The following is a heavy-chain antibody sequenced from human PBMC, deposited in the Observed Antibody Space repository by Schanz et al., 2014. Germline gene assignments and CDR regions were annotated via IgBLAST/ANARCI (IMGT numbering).Heavy chain of an antibody. J-gene: IGHJ6*02. Sequence: QLQLVQSGAEVKRPGASAKVTCKASGNIFTNYYIHWVRQAPGQGLEWMGQINPNSGATIYAQNFQGRVTMTRDTSISTANMELSRLRSDDTAVYYCARENKDYDSILNKFFHYGLDLWGQGTTVTVSS. D-gene: IGHD3-3*02. V-gene: IGHV1-2*06. CDR1: GNIFTNYY. CDR2: INPNSGAT. CDR3: ARENKDYDSILNKFFHYGLDL.